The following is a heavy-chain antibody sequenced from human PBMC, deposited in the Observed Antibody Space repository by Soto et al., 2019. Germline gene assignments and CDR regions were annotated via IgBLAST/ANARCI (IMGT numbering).Heavy chain of an antibody. CDR2: ISSDGDIT. CDR3: AKVSTFYDILTGYYSTNFFDP. D-gene: IGHD3-9*01. V-gene: IGHV3-64D*06. J-gene: IGHJ5*02. Sequence: PGGSLRLSCSASGFTFSEYSMHWVRQAPGKGLQYVSTISSDGDITYYADSVKGRFTISRDNSKNTLYLQMNSLRPEDTAVYYCAKVSTFYDILTGYYSTNFFDPWGQGSLVTV. CDR1: GFTFSEYS.